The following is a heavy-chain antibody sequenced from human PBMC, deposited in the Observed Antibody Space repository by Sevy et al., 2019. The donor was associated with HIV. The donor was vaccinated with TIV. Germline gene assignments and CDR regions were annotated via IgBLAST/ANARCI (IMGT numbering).Heavy chain of an antibody. CDR2: ISAYNGNT. Sequence: ASVKVSCKASGYTFTSYGISWVRQAPGQGLEWMGWISAYNGNTNYAQKLQGRVTMTTAQSTSTAYMELRSLRSDDTAVYYCARNGMVRGVIILYYFDYWGQGTLVTVSS. V-gene: IGHV1-18*01. J-gene: IGHJ4*02. D-gene: IGHD3-10*01. CDR3: ARNGMVRGVIILYYFDY. CDR1: GYTFTSYG.